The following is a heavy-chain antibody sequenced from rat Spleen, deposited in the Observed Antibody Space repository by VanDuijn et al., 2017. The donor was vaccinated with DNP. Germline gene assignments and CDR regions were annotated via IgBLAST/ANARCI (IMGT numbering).Heavy chain of an antibody. V-gene: IGHV5S10*01. CDR1: GVTFSDYS. J-gene: IGHJ2*01. Sequence: EVQLVESGGGLVQPGRSLKLSCAASGVTFSDYSMAWVRQAPKKGLEWVATIVYDGSSSYYGDSVTGRFTISRDNAKSTLYLQMDSLRSEDTATYYCATEDYGYPFDYWGQGVMVTVSS. CDR3: ATEDYGYPFDY. D-gene: IGHD1-7*01. CDR2: IVYDGSSS.